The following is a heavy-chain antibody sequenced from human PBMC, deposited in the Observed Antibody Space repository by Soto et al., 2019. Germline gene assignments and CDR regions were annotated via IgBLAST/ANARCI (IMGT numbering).Heavy chain of an antibody. Sequence: PSETLSLTCTVSGGSISSYYWSWIRQPPGKGLEWIGYIYYSATTNYNPSLKSRVTISVDTSKNQFSLKLTSVTAADTAVYYCARDSKDNWFDPWGQGTLVTVSS. CDR1: GGSISSYY. CDR2: IYYSATT. CDR3: ARDSKDNWFDP. J-gene: IGHJ5*02. V-gene: IGHV4-59*12.